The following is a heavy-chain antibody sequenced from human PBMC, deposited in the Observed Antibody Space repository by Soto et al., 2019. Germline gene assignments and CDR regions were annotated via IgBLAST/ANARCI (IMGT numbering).Heavy chain of an antibody. Sequence: QIRLEQSESEVKKPGASVRVSCKASGYTFATYGFSWVRQAPGQGLEWMGWISAYNGETRLAERFQGRVTMTTDTATATGYMDLRSLRTDDTAVYYCARTGPLGSCYKHDLYKYGLDFWGQGTTIIVSS. V-gene: IGHV1-18*04. CDR1: GYTFATYG. CDR2: ISAYNGET. J-gene: IGHJ6*02. D-gene: IGHD3-10*01. CDR3: ARTGPLGSCYKHDLYKYGLDF.